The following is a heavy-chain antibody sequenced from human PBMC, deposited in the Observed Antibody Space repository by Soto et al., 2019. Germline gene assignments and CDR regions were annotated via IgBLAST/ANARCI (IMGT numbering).Heavy chain of an antibody. V-gene: IGHV3-23*01. CDR1: GFTFINHV. CDR3: GKGLDNHYDYDQ. CDR2: INSRGDNT. D-gene: IGHD3-16*01. Sequence: GGSLRLSFAASGFTFINHVMSGFRQAPGKGPEWVSSINSRGDNTYYAGSVRGRFTISRDNSKSTLYLQMNSPPAADTARYYCGKGLDNHYDYDQWGQGT. J-gene: IGHJ4*02.